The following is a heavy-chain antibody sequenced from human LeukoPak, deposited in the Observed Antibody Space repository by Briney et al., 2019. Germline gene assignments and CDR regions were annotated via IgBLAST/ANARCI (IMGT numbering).Heavy chain of an antibody. CDR3: ARAVSVTAAGPGY. J-gene: IGHJ4*02. V-gene: IGHV4-59*01. D-gene: IGHD6-13*01. Sequence: SETLSLTCTVSGVSISNYYWSWLRQPPGKGLEWIAYIHSSGSNNYNPSLKRRVTISVDMSKNQFSLKLASLTTADTAIYYCARAVSVTAAGPGYWGQGTLVTVSS. CDR2: IHSSGSN. CDR1: GVSISNYY.